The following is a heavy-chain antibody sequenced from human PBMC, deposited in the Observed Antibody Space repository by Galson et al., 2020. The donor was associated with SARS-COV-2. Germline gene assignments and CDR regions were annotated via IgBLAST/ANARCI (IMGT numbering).Heavy chain of an antibody. Sequence: QLGESLKISCRASGFTFSSSAMHWVRQAPGKGLEWVAIISYDGTKRYNLDSVKGRFTISRDNSKNTLFLQMNSLTTEDTAVYYCAREPDDYTSSWYDYWGQGTLVTVSS. CDR3: AREPDDYTSSWYDY. CDR2: ISYDGTKR. J-gene: IGHJ4*02. CDR1: GFTFSSSA. D-gene: IGHD6-13*01. V-gene: IGHV3-30*04.